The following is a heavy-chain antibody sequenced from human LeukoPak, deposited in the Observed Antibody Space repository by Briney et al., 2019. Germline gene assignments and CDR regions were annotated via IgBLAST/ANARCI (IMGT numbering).Heavy chain of an antibody. V-gene: IGHV3-21*01. CDR2: ISSSSSYI. D-gene: IGHD3-22*01. Sequence: GGSLRLSCAASGFTFSSYSMNWVRQAPGKGLEWVSSISSSSSYIYYADSVKGRFTISRDNAKNSLYLQMNSLRAEDTAVYYCARELTYYYDSSGYPLDYWGQGTLVTVS. CDR3: ARELTYYYDSSGYPLDY. J-gene: IGHJ4*02. CDR1: GFTFSSYS.